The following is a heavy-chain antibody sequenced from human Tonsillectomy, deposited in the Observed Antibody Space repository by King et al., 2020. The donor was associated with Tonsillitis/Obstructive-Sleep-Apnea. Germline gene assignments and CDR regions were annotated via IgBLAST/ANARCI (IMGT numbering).Heavy chain of an antibody. D-gene: IGHD2-2*01. J-gene: IGHJ6*03. CDR3: AGEVVVPAALTFYYYYYMDV. CDR1: GFTFSSYS. V-gene: IGHV3-21*01. Sequence: VQLVESGGGLVKPGGSLRLSCAASGFTFSSYSMNWVRQAPGKGLEWVSSISSSSSYIYYADSVKGRFTISRDNAKNSLYLQMNSLRAEDTAVYYCAGEVVVPAALTFYYYYYMDVWGKGTTVTVSS. CDR2: ISSSSSYI.